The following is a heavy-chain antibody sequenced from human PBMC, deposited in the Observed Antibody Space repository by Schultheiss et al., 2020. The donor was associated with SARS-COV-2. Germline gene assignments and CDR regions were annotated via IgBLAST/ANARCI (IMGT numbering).Heavy chain of an antibody. Sequence: SETLSLTCAVHGGSFSGYYWSWIRQPAGKGLEWIGRIYTSGSTNYNPALKSRVTMSVETSKNQFSLKLSSVTAADTAVYYRARDAYRQQLANRNYYYYGMDVWGQGTTVTVSS. CDR1: GGSFSGYY. CDR2: IYTSGST. D-gene: IGHD6-13*01. V-gene: IGHV4-4*07. CDR3: ARDAYRQQLANRNYYYYGMDV. J-gene: IGHJ6*02.